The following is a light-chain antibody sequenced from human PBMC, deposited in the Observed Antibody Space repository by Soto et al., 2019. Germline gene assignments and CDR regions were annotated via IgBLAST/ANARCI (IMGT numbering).Light chain of an antibody. CDR1: SSNIGAGYD. CDR2: DNN. Sequence: QSVLTQPPSVSGAPGQRVTISCTGSSSNIGAGYDVHWYQQLPGTAPKLIIYDNNNRPSGVPDRFSGSKSGTSASLAITGLQAEDEADYYCQSYDISLSGVIFGGGTKLTVL. J-gene: IGLJ2*01. V-gene: IGLV1-40*01. CDR3: QSYDISLSGVI.